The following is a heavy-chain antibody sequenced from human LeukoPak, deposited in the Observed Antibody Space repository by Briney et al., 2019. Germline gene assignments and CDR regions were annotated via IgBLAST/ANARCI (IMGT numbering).Heavy chain of an antibody. V-gene: IGHV3-23*01. CDR3: AKPRGEEWLVGLYDAFDI. J-gene: IGHJ3*02. CDR2: ISGSGGST. Sequence: GGSLRLSCAASGFTFSSYAMSWVRQAPGKGLEWVSVISGSGGSTYYADSVKGRFTISRDNSKNTLYLQMNSLRAEDTAVFYCAKPRGEEWLVGLYDAFDIWGQGTTVTVSS. CDR1: GFTFSSYA. D-gene: IGHD6-19*01.